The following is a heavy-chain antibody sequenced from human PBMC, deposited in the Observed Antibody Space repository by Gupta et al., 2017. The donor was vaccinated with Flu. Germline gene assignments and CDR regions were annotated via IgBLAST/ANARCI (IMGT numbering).Heavy chain of an antibody. CDR3: AKDMSVFGIFSWASDY. CDR2: IIWNSGTI. CDR1: DYA. Sequence: DYAMHWVRQAPGKGLEWVSGIIWNSGTIHYADSVKGRFIISRDNAKNSLYLQMNSLRAEDTALYYCAKDMSVFGIFSWASDYWGQGTLVTVSS. D-gene: IGHD3-16*01. V-gene: IGHV3-9*01. J-gene: IGHJ4*02.